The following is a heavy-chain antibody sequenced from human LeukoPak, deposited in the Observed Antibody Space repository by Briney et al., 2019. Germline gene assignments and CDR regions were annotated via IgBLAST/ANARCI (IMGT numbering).Heavy chain of an antibody. CDR1: GGSISSYY. Sequence: SETLSLTCTVSGGSISSYYWSWIRQPPGKGLEWIGYIYYSGSTNYNPSLKSRVTISVDTSKNQFSPKLSSVTAADTAVYYCASSYYDSSGYSPSFDYWGQGTLVTVSS. CDR2: IYYSGST. V-gene: IGHV4-59*01. CDR3: ASSYYDSSGYSPSFDY. D-gene: IGHD3-22*01. J-gene: IGHJ4*02.